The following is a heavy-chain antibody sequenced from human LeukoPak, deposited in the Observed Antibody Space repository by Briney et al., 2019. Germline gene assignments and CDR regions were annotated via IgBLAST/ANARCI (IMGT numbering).Heavy chain of an antibody. CDR1: GFTFSDYY. CDR3: VRERMNVLRFLEWSTFDY. CDR2: ISSSGSTI. Sequence: GGSLRLSCAASGFTFSDYYMSWIRQAPGKGLEWVSYISSSGSTIYYADSVKGRFSISRHNSKNTLYLQMNSLRVEDTAIYYCVRERMNVLRFLEWSTFDYWGQGTLAIVSS. J-gene: IGHJ4*02. D-gene: IGHD3-3*01. V-gene: IGHV3-11*01.